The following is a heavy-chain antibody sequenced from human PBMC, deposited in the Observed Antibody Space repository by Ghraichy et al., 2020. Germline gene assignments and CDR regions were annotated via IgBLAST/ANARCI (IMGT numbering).Heavy chain of an antibody. CDR2: INEGGSEI. J-gene: IGHJ4*02. CDR1: GITFSGFW. CDR3: ARGPN. V-gene: IGHV3-7*03. Sequence: GGSLRLSCVSSGITFSGFWMSWVRQAPGKGPEWVANINEGGSEISYVDSVRGRFSISRDDAKNSLYLQMNSLRAEDTAVYYCARGPNWGQRTLVTVSS.